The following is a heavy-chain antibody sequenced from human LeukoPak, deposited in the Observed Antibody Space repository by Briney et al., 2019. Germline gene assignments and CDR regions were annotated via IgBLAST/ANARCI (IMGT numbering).Heavy chain of an antibody. D-gene: IGHD6-19*01. CDR2: ISSSSSYI. CDR1: GFTFSSYS. Sequence: KSGGSLRLSCAASGFTFSSYSMNWVRQAPGKGLEWVASISSSSSYIYYADSVKGRFTISRDNAKNSLYLQMNSLRAEDTAVYYCARRAAVAGTFDPWGQGTLVTVSS. V-gene: IGHV3-21*01. CDR3: ARRAAVAGTFDP. J-gene: IGHJ5*02.